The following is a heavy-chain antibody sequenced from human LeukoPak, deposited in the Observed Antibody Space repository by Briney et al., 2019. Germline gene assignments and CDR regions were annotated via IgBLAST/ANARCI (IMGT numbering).Heavy chain of an antibody. J-gene: IGHJ4*02. CDR2: ISGSGAGT. CDR3: ANDPGAFSGLGYDY. D-gene: IGHD3-10*01. CDR1: GFTFTTYA. Sequence: GGSLRLSCAASGFTFTTYAMSWVRQAPGKGLEWVSTISGSGAGTHYADSVKGRFTISRDNSKNTLYLQMNSLRAEDTAVYYCANDPGAFSGLGYDYWGQGTLVTVSS. V-gene: IGHV3-23*01.